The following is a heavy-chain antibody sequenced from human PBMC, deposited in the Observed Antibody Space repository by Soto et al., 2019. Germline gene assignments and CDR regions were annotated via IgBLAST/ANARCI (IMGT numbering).Heavy chain of an antibody. V-gene: IGHV3-30*18. CDR3: AKDPHGYSPGDYYYYMDV. CDR1: GFTFSSYG. CDR2: ISYDGSNK. Sequence: GGSLRLSCAASGFTFSSYGMHWVRQAPGKGLEWVAVISYDGSNKYYADSVKGRFTISRDNSKNTLYLQMNSLRAEDTAVYYCAKDPHGYSPGDYYYYMDVWGKGTTVTVSS. D-gene: IGHD4-4*01. J-gene: IGHJ6*03.